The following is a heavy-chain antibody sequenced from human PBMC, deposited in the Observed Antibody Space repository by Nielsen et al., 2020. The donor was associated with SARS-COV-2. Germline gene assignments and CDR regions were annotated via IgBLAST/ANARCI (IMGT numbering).Heavy chain of an antibody. V-gene: IGHV4-34*01. CDR1: GGSFSGYY. CDR2: INHSGST. J-gene: IGHJ5*02. D-gene: IGHD1-7*01. CDR3: ARAGITGTTWFDP. Sequence: SETLSLTCAVYGGSFSGYYWSWIRQPPGKGLEWIGEINHSGSTNYNPSLKSRVTISVDTSKNQFSLKLSSVTAADTAVYYCARAGITGTTWFDPWGQGTLVTVSS.